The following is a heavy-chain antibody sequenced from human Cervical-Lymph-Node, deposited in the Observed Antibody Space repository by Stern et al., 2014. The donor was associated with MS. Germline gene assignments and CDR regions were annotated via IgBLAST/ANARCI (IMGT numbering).Heavy chain of an antibody. J-gene: IGHJ4*02. CDR3: ARVLRGYSFGWGFDL. D-gene: IGHD5-18*01. CDR2: INPDSGST. Sequence: QVQLLQPGAEVKKPGASVTVSCKASGYTFTSYYIHWVRQAPGQGLEWMGVINPDSGSTTYAQMFQGRVTMTTDTSTTTVYMELSSLKSEDTAVFYCARVLRGYSFGWGFDLWGQGTLVTVSS. CDR1: GYTFTSYY. V-gene: IGHV1-46*01.